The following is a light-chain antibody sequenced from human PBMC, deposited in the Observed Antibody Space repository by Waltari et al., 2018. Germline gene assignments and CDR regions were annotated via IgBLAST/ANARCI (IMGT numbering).Light chain of an antibody. CDR2: RND. V-gene: IGLV1-44*01. CDR1: YSNVGANV. CDR3: ASWDDSLNGRWV. Sequence: QSVLTQPPSASGTPGQRVTISCSGSYSNVGANVVNWYQHLPGTAPKLLIYRNDRRPAGGPVRVSASKSGTSASLAISGLRPEDEAEYYCASWDDSLNGRWVFGGGTKLTVL. J-gene: IGLJ2*01.